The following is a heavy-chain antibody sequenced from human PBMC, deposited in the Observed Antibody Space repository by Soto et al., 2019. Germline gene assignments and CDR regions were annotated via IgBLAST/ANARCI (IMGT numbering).Heavy chain of an antibody. Sequence: QVQLVQSGAEVKKPGASVKVSCKASGYTFTSYGISWVRQAPGQGLEWMGWISAYNGNTNYAQKLQGRVTMTTDTSTSTAYMELRSLRSDDTAVYYCARDPYYDFWSGYYPYYYYGMDVWGQGTTVTVSS. CDR3: ARDPYYDFWSGYYPYYYYGMDV. CDR1: GYTFTSYG. V-gene: IGHV1-18*01. D-gene: IGHD3-3*01. CDR2: ISAYNGNT. J-gene: IGHJ6*02.